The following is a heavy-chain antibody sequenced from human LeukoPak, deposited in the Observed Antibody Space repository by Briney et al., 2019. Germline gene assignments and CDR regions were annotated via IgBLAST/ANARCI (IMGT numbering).Heavy chain of an antibody. J-gene: IGHJ4*02. D-gene: IGHD6-25*01. Sequence: ASVKVSCKASGYTLTSYYMHWMRQAPGQGPEWMRIINPRGGSTDYAQKFQGRVTMTSDTSTSTVYMELHSLRSDDTAVYFCARVGTAAATADYWGQGTLVTVSS. CDR2: INPRGGST. CDR1: GYTLTSYY. V-gene: IGHV1-46*01. CDR3: ARVGTAAATADY.